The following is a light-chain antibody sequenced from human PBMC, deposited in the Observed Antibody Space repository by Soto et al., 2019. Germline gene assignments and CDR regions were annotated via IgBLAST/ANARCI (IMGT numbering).Light chain of an antibody. CDR2: AAY. J-gene: IGKJ4*01. V-gene: IGKV1-17*03. CDR3: VQHDNYPLT. Sequence: DIQMTQSPSVMSASVGDRVTITCRASQGINNYLAWLQQKPGKVPKRLIYAAYSLESGVPSRFSGSGSGTEFFLTFCILYPEDFATYYCVQHDNYPLTCGGGTKVDIK. CDR1: QGINNY.